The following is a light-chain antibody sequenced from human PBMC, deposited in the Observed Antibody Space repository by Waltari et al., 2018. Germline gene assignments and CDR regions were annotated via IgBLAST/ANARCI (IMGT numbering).Light chain of an antibody. J-gene: IGKJ1*01. CDR3: HHYDSAPPT. CDR2: WAS. V-gene: IGKV4-1*01. Sequence: DVVMTQSPVSLAVSLGERATINCTYSQNLFYSFNNKHYLGWYQQKPGQPPILLIDWASTRVSGVPDRCSGSGSGTDFTLTISSLQAEDVAVYYCHHYDSAPPTLGQGPKVEIK. CDR1: QNLFYSFNNKHY.